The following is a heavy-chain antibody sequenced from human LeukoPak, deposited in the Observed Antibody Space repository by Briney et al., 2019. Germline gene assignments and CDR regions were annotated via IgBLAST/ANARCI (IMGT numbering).Heavy chain of an antibody. J-gene: IGHJ4*02. V-gene: IGHV1-8*01. CDR3: ARGGLWVGTL. CDR2: MNPNSGKT. D-gene: IGHD3-10*01. Sequence: GASVKVSCKASGYIFTNYDISWVRQATGQGLEWMGYMNPNSGKTEYAQNFQGRVSMTWDTAITTAYMDLSGLTRDDTAIYYCARGGLWVGTLWGQGTLVTVFS. CDR1: GYIFTNYD.